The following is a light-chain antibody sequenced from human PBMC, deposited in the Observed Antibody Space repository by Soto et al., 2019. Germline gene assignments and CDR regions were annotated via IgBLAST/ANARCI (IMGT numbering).Light chain of an antibody. CDR1: QIVINW. Sequence: DIQMTHSPSTLSASVGDRVTITCRASQIVINWLAWYQQKPGKVPNLRIYKASSLESGVPSRFSGSGSGTECTLAISSLQPDAFATYYCQQYKAFWTFGQWNKV. CDR3: QQYKAFWT. CDR2: KAS. J-gene: IGKJ1*01. V-gene: IGKV1-5*03.